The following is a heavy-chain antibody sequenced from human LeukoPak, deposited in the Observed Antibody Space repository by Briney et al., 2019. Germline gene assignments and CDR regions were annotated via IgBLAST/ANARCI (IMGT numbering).Heavy chain of an antibody. Sequence: GGSLRLSCAASGFTFSSYAMHWVRQAPGKGLEWVAVISYDGSNKYYADSVKGRFTISRDNSTNTLYLQMNSLRAEDTAVYYCARDSAYYDFWSGYSNYYYGMDVWGQGTTVTVSS. CDR1: GFTFSSYA. CDR2: ISYDGSNK. V-gene: IGHV3-30-3*01. D-gene: IGHD3-3*01. CDR3: ARDSAYYDFWSGYSNYYYGMDV. J-gene: IGHJ6*02.